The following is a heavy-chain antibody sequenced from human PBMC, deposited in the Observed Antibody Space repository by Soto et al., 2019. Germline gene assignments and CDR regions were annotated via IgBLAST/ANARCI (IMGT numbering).Heavy chain of an antibody. J-gene: IGHJ4*02. D-gene: IGHD3-22*01. V-gene: IGHV3-30*18. CDR1: GFTFSSYG. CDR2: ISYDGSNK. Sequence: PEVSLRLSCAASGFTFSSYGMHWVRQAPGKGLEWVAVISYDGSNKYYADSVKGRFTISRDNSKNTLYLQMNSLRAEDTAVYYCAKILMSPYYYDSSGYYLTPPLDYWGQGTLVTVSS. CDR3: AKILMSPYYYDSSGYYLTPPLDY.